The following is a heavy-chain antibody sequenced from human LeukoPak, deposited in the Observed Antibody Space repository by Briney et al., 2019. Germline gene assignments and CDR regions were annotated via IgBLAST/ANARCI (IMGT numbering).Heavy chain of an antibody. D-gene: IGHD3-10*01. Sequence: PSETLSLTCTVSGGSISSYYWSWIRQPAGKGLEWIGRIYTSGSTNYNPSLKSRVTMSVDTSKNQFSLKLSSVTAADTAVYYCARGQTVLLWFGELLMYNWFDPWGQGTLVTVSS. CDR1: GGSISSYY. CDR3: ARGQTVLLWFGELLMYNWFDP. CDR2: IYTSGST. J-gene: IGHJ5*02. V-gene: IGHV4-4*07.